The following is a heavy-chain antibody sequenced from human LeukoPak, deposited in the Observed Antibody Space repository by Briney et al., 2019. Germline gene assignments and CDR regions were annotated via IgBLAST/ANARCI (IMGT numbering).Heavy chain of an antibody. CDR3: ASAIAAAGIIDY. J-gene: IGHJ4*02. Sequence: PGGSLRLSCAASGFTFSSYWMSWVRQAPGKGLEWVAVISYDGSNKYYADSVKGRFTISRDNSKNTLYLQMNSLRAEDTAVYYCASAIAAAGIIDYWGQGTLVTVSS. CDR2: ISYDGSNK. D-gene: IGHD6-13*01. V-gene: IGHV3-30-3*01. CDR1: GFTFSSYW.